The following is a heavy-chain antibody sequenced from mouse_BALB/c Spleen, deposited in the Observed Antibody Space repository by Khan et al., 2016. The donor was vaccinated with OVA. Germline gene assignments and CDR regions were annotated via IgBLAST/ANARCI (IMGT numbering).Heavy chain of an antibody. CDR2: TNPTNGRT. D-gene: IGHD1-1*01. CDR1: GYTFTSYW. Sequence: VQLQESGAELVKAGASVKMSCKASGYTFTSYWMHWVKQRLGQGLEWFAETNPTNGRTYYNEKFKSKATLTVDKSSSTAYMLLSGPTFEEPAVYYCARMKKIDATYFDYWGQGTTLTVSS. CDR3: ARMKKIDATYFDY. J-gene: IGHJ2*01. V-gene: IGHV1S81*02.